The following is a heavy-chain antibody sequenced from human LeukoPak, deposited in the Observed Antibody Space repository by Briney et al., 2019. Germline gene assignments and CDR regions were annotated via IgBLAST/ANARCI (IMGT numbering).Heavy chain of an antibody. D-gene: IGHD1-26*01. CDR3: ARLAPRIVGAWVDY. J-gene: IGHJ4*02. V-gene: IGHV5-51*01. Sequence: GESLKISCKVSGYSFTNYWIGWLRQMPGKGLEWMGSVYPCDSDTRYSPSFQGQVTISGDKSIGTAYLQWSSLKASDTAMYYCARLAPRIVGAWVDYWGQGTLVTVSS. CDR2: VYPCDSDT. CDR1: GYSFTNYW.